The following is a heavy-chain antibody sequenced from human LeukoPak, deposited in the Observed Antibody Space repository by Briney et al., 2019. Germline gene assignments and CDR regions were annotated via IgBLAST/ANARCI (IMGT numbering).Heavy chain of an antibody. CDR2: IYTSGST. CDR1: GGSISSGSYY. J-gene: IGHJ6*03. Sequence: PSQTLSLTCTVSGGSISSGSYYWSWIRQPAGKGLEWIGRIYTSGSTNYNPSLKSRVTISVDTSKNQFSLKLSSVTAADTAVYYCARDKYCSSTSCTPGYYYYYMDVWGKGTTVTVSS. CDR3: ARDKYCSSTSCTPGYYYYYMDV. V-gene: IGHV4-61*02. D-gene: IGHD2-2*01.